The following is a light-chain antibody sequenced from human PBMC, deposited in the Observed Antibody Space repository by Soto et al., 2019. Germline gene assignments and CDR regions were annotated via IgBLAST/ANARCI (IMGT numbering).Light chain of an antibody. CDR3: QAWDRTTVV. J-gene: IGLJ3*02. CDR1: KLGSKF. Sequence: SYELTQPPSVSVSPGQTASITCSGDKLGSKFACWYRQKPGQSPVLIIYQDNKRPSGIPERFSCSNSGNTATLTIRGTQALDEGDYYCQAWDRTTVVFGGGTKLTVL. CDR2: QDN. V-gene: IGLV3-1*01.